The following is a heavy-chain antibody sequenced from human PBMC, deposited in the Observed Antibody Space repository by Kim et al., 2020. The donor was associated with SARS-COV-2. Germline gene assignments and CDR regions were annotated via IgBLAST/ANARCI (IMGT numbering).Heavy chain of an antibody. CDR1: GGPIGSGTYY. V-gene: IGHV4-39*07. CDR3: GRAPGY. J-gene: IGHJ4*02. Sequence: SETLSLTCTVSGGPIGSGTYYWGWLRQPTGKGLEWIVSKYYSGSSYYTPSRRSRVTISVDTSMDTSKIQFSRRLSSVTAADAAVYYCGRAPGYWGQGILVTVSS. CDR2: KYYSGSS.